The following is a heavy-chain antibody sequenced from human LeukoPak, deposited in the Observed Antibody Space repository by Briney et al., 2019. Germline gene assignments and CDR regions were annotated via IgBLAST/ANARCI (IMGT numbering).Heavy chain of an antibody. CDR2: IYYSGST. D-gene: IGHD5-24*01. Sequence: SETLSLTCTVSGGSISSHYWSWIRQPPGKGLEWIGYIYYSGSTNYNPSLKSRVTISVDTSKNQFSLKLSSVTAADTAVYYCARSGRRWLQYYYYGMDVWGQGTTVTVSS. CDR3: ARSGRRWLQYYYYGMDV. CDR1: GGSISSHY. V-gene: IGHV4-59*08. J-gene: IGHJ6*02.